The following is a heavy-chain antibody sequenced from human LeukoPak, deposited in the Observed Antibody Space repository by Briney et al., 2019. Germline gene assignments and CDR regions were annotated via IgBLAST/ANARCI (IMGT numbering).Heavy chain of an antibody. CDR1: GDSISYFY. D-gene: IGHD1-1*01. Sequence: SETLSLTCSVSGDSISYFYWSWIRQAAGKGLEWIGRMSSSGNNDYNASLKSRVTMSVDTSKNQFSLKLSSVTAADTAVYFPVAAADDELERRYWFDPWGQGTLVTVSS. CDR2: MSSSGNN. CDR3: VAAADDELERRYWFDP. J-gene: IGHJ5*02. V-gene: IGHV4-4*07.